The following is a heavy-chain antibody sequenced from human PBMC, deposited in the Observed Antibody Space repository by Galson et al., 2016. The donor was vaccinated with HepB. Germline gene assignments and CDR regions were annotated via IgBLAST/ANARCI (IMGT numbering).Heavy chain of an antibody. D-gene: IGHD3-3*02. CDR1: GYTFTTYW. J-gene: IGHJ4*02. Sequence: SGAEVKKPGESLTIFCKASGYTFTTYWITWVRQVPGKGLEWVGRIDPSDYDTNYNPSFFGQVTISTDRSISTAYLQWSSLKASDSAIYYCARQGRYHFESKGDYWGPGTLVTVSS. CDR2: IDPSDYDT. V-gene: IGHV5-10-1*01. CDR3: ARQGRYHFESKGDY.